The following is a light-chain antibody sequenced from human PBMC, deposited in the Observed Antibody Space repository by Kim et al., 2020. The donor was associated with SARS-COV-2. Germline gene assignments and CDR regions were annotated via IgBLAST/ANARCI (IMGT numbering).Light chain of an antibody. J-gene: IGKJ4*01. CDR1: QDINTY. V-gene: IGKV1-33*01. CDR2: DAS. Sequence: DIQMTQSPSSLSASVGDRVTITCQASQDINTYLNWYQQKPGKAPKLLIYDASNLETGVPSRFSGSGSGTDFAFTISSLQPEDIATYYCQQYDNLPLTFGGGTKVEV. CDR3: QQYDNLPLT.